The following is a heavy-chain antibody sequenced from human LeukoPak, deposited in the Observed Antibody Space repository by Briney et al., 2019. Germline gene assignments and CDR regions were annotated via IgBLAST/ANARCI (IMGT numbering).Heavy chain of an antibody. CDR1: GFTFSSYW. CDR3: ASPHGDNDAFDI. Sequence: PGGSLRLSCAASGFTFSSYWMSWVRQAPGKGLEWVANIKQDGSEKYYVVSVKGRFTISRDNAKNSLYLQMNSLRAEDTAVYYCASPHGDNDAFDIWGQGTMVTVSS. CDR2: IKQDGSEK. D-gene: IGHD4/OR15-4a*01. V-gene: IGHV3-7*01. J-gene: IGHJ3*02.